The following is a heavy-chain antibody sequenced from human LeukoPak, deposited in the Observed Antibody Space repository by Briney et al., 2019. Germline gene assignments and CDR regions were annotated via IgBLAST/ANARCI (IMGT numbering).Heavy chain of an antibody. CDR1: GGPVTEYY. D-gene: IGHD1-26*01. J-gene: IGHJ4*02. Sequence: SETLCLTCSVSGGPVTEYYWSWIRQPPGKGLEWIGYTYHTGSTNYSPSLKSRVTMSVDASRNQFSLKLVSVTAADTAVYYCATDRGSTGYYYLDSWGQGILVTVSS. V-gene: IGHV4-59*02. CDR2: TYHTGST. CDR3: ATDRGSTGYYYLDS.